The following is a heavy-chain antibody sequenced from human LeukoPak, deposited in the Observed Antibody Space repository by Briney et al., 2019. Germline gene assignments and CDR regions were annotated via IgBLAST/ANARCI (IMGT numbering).Heavy chain of an antibody. D-gene: IGHD3-22*01. CDR2: IYYSGST. Sequence: PSETLSLTCTVSGGSISSYYWSWIRKPPGKGLEWIGYIYYSGSTNYNASFKGRGTISGVPCKTQFLLKLSSATAADTAVNYSATDRDSTGLNRYYFDYCGQGTLVTGTS. CDR1: GGSISSYY. V-gene: IGHV4-59*01. CDR3: ATDRDSTGLNRYYFDY. J-gene: IGHJ4*02.